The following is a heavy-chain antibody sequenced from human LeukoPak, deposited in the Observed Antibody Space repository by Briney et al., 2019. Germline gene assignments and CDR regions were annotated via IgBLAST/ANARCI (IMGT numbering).Heavy chain of an antibody. Sequence: SETLSLTCTVSGGSINNYYWTWIRQPPGKGLEWIGYIYYSGSTNYNPSLKSRVTISVDTSKNQFSLKLSSVTAADTAVYYCARGVAVALYYYYYYMDVWGKGTTVTISS. D-gene: IGHD6-19*01. CDR2: IYYSGST. CDR3: ARGVAVALYYYYYYMDV. CDR1: GGSINNYY. V-gene: IGHV4-59*01. J-gene: IGHJ6*03.